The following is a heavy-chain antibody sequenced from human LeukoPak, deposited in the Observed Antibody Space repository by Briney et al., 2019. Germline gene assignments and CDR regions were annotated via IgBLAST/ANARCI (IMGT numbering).Heavy chain of an antibody. CDR1: GYTFTGYY. V-gene: IGHV1-2*02. D-gene: IGHD2-2*01. Sequence: GASVKVSCKASGYTFTGYYMHWVRQAPGQGLEWMGWINPNSGGTNYAQRFQGRVTMTRDTSISTAYMELSSLRSEDTAVYYCARAIPEVVPAASKHNWFDPWGQGTLVTVSS. CDR2: INPNSGGT. CDR3: ARAIPEVVPAASKHNWFDP. J-gene: IGHJ5*02.